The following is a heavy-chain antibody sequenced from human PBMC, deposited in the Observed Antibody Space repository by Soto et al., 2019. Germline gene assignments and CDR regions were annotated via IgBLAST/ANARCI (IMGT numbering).Heavy chain of an antibody. J-gene: IGHJ4*02. Sequence: QVQLQESGPGLVSPLGTLSLTCAVSGGSINTDSWWTWVRQPPGKGLEWIGEIHRSRGTNYNSSLRSRVTISIARSTNHFSLRLYSVTAADTAVYYCAGREEARPFWGQGTLVTVSS. D-gene: IGHD6-6*01. CDR1: GGSINTDSW. CDR2: IHRSRGT. CDR3: AGREEARPF. V-gene: IGHV4-4*02.